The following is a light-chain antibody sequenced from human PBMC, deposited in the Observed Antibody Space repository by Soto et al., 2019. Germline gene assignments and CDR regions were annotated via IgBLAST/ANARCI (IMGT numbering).Light chain of an antibody. J-gene: IGKJ1*01. CDR1: QSISSW. CDR2: DAS. Sequence: IQMTQSPSTLSATAGDRVTITCRASQSISSWWAWYQHKPGKAPKLLSYDASNLDSGVPSRFSGSGSGTEFSLTISNLQHDDCATYYCQQYENYWTFGQGTKVDIK. V-gene: IGKV1-5*01. CDR3: QQYENYWT.